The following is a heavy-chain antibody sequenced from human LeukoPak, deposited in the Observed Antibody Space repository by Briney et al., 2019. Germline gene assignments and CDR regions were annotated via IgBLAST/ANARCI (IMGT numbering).Heavy chain of an antibody. V-gene: IGHV4-39*01. CDR3: ARQPYGSGRTDY. D-gene: IGHD3-10*01. J-gene: IGHJ4*02. Sequence: KPSETLSLTCTVSGGSISSSSYYWSWIRQPPGKGLEWIGEINHSGSTNYNPSLKSRVTISVDTSKNQFSLKLSSVTAADTAVYYCARQPYGSGRTDYWGQGTLVTVSS. CDR2: INHSGST. CDR1: GGSISSSSYY.